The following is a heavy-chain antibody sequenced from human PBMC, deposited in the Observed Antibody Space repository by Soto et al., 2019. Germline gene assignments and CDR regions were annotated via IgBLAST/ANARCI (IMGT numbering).Heavy chain of an antibody. Sequence: QVQLVQSGAEVKKPGSSVKVSCKASGGTFSSYAISWVRQAPGQGFEWMGGIIPIFGTANYAQKFQGRVTITADESTSTAYMELSSLRSEDTAVYYCAREGPYTYNWNSRAFDIWGQGTMVTVSS. J-gene: IGHJ3*02. CDR1: GGTFSSYA. CDR2: IIPIFGTA. CDR3: AREGPYTYNWNSRAFDI. V-gene: IGHV1-69*01. D-gene: IGHD1-7*01.